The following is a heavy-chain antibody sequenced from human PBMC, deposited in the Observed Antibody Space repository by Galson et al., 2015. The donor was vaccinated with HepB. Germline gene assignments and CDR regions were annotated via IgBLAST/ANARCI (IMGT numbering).Heavy chain of an antibody. J-gene: IGHJ4*02. V-gene: IGHV1-3*01. CDR3: AREATYSSGWERYDY. CDR1: GYTFTSYA. D-gene: IGHD6-19*01. Sequence: SVKVSCKASGYTFTSYAMHWVRQAPGQRLEWMGWINAGNGNTKYSQKFQGRVTITRDTSASTAYMELSSLRSEDTAVYYCAREATYSSGWERYDYWGQGTLVTVSS. CDR2: INAGNGNT.